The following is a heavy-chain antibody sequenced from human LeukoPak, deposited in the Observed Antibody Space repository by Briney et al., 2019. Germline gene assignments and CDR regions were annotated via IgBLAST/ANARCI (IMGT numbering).Heavy chain of an antibody. CDR3: AREGRYFDWLLSWFDP. Sequence: GGSLRLSCAASGFTFSSYWMSWVRQAPGKGLEWVANIKQDGSEKYYVDSVKGRFTISRDNAKNSLYLQTNSLRAEDTAVYYCAREGRYFDWLLSWFDPWGQGTLVTVSS. V-gene: IGHV3-7*03. J-gene: IGHJ5*02. CDR1: GFTFSSYW. CDR2: IKQDGSEK. D-gene: IGHD3-9*01.